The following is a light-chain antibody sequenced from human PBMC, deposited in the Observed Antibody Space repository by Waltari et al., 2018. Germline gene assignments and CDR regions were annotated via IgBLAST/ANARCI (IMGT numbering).Light chain of an antibody. Sequence: EIVMTQSPATLSVSPGERATLSCRASQTVSSNLAWFQQKPGQAPRLLIYGASTRATGIPARFSGSGSGTEFTLTISNMQSEDCAVYYCQHYNNWPPWTFGQGTKVEIK. CDR2: GAS. V-gene: IGKV3-15*01. CDR1: QTVSSN. CDR3: QHYNNWPPWT. J-gene: IGKJ1*01.